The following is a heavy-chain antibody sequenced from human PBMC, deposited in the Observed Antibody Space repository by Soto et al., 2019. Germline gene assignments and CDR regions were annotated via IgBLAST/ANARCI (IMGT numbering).Heavy chain of an antibody. Sequence: GESLKISCKGSGYSFTSHWISWVRQMPGKGLEWMGRIDPSDSYTNYSPSFQGHVTISADKSISTAYLQWSSLKASDTAMYYCARRSIVVVPAAQDGMDVWGQETTVTVSS. CDR3: ARRSIVVVPAAQDGMDV. J-gene: IGHJ6*02. CDR2: IDPSDSYT. V-gene: IGHV5-10-1*01. D-gene: IGHD2-2*01. CDR1: GYSFTSHW.